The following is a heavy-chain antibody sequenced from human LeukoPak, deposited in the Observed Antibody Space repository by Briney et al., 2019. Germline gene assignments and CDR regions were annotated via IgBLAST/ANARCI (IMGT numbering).Heavy chain of an antibody. D-gene: IGHD3-22*01. V-gene: IGHV1-18*01. CDR2: FSAYNGNT. J-gene: IGHJ3*02. CDR1: GYTFTSYG. Sequence: ASVKVSYKASGYTFTSYGISWVRQAPGQGLEWMGWFSAYNGNTNYAQKLQGRVTMTTDTSTSTAYMELRSLRSDDTAVYYCARDRPYYYDSSGYSRDAFDIWGQGTMVTVSS. CDR3: ARDRPYYYDSSGYSRDAFDI.